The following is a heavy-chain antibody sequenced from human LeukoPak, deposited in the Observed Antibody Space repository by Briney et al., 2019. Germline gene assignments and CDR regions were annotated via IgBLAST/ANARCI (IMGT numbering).Heavy chain of an antibody. CDR3: AIYRAVGATTRLFDY. CDR2: ISGSGGST. CDR1: GFTFSSYA. V-gene: IGHV3-23*01. D-gene: IGHD1-26*01. J-gene: IGHJ4*02. Sequence: GGSLRLSCAASGFTFSSYAMSWFRQAPGKGLEWVSAISGSGGSTYYADSVKGRFTISRDNSKNTLHLQMNSLRAEDTAVYYCAIYRAVGATTRLFDYWGQGTLVTVSS.